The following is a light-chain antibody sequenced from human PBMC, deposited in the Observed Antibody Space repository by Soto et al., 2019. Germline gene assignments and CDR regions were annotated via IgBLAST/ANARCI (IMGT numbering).Light chain of an antibody. Sequence: LTQPAYVSGSPGQSITISCTGTSSDVGSYNLVSWYQQHPGKAPKLMIYEVSKRPSGVSNRFSGSKSGNTASLTISGLQAEDEADYYCCSYAGSSTYYVFGTGTKSPS. CDR2: EVS. V-gene: IGLV2-23*02. CDR1: SSDVGSYNL. J-gene: IGLJ1*01. CDR3: CSYAGSSTYYV.